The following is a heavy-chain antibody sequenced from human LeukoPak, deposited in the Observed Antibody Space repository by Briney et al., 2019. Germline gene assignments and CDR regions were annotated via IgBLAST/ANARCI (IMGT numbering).Heavy chain of an antibody. V-gene: IGHV1-18*04. CDR1: GYTFTSYG. CDR3: ARTPDTGFDSSGWHFEEYAFDI. J-gene: IGHJ3*02. CDR2: ISAYNGNT. D-gene: IGHD6-19*01. Sequence: ASVKVSCKASGYTFTSYGISWVRQAPGQGLEWMGWISAYNGNTNYAQKLQGRVTMTTDTSTSTAYMELRSLRSEDTAVYYCARTPDTGFDSSGWHFEEYAFDIWGQGTMVTVSS.